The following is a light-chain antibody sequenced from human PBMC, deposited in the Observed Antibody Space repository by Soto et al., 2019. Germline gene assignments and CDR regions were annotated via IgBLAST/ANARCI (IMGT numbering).Light chain of an antibody. J-gene: IGLJ3*02. V-gene: IGLV2-14*01. CDR3: SSYTSSSTVV. Sequence: QSALTQPASVSGSPGQSITISCTATSSDVGGYNYVSWYQQHPGKVPKLMIYEVSNRPSGVSNRFSGSKSANTASLTISGLQAEDEADYYCSSYTSSSTVVFGGGTKLTVL. CDR2: EVS. CDR1: SSDVGGYNY.